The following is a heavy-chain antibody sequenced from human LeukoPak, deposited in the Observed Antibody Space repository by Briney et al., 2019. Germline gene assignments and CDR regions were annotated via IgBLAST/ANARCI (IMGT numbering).Heavy chain of an antibody. D-gene: IGHD2-8*02. V-gene: IGHV3-53*01. J-gene: IGHJ6*02. CDR1: GFTVSNNY. CDR2: IYSGGIT. CDR3: ARSHPWGMNYYYYYGMDV. Sequence: PGGSLRLSCAASGFTVSNNYMSWVRQAPGKGLEWVSLIYSGGITYYADSVKGRFTISRDNSRNTLYLQMNSLRAEDTAVYYCARSHPWGMNYYYYYGMDVWGQGTTVTVSS.